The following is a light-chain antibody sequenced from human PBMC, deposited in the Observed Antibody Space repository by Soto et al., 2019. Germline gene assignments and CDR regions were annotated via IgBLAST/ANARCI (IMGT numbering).Light chain of an antibody. CDR3: QQYYSAPFT. CDR2: WAS. CDR1: QSVLYSSNTKNS. V-gene: IGKV4-1*01. Sequence: DIVMTQSPDSLAVSLGERATINCKSSQSVLYSSNTKNSLGWYHQKPGQPPKLLIFWASTRESGVPDRVSGSGSGTDFTVTISSLQAEDGAVYYCQQYYSAPFTFGPGTKVDI. J-gene: IGKJ3*01.